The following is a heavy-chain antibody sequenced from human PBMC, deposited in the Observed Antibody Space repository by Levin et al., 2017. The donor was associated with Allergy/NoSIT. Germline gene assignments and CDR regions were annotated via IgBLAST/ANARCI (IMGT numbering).Heavy chain of an antibody. CDR1: GFTFRSYM. D-gene: IGHD1-26*01. CDR3: AKFWVGATIDEPNDI. Sequence: PGESLKISCAASGFTFRSYMMTWVRQAPGKGLEWVSTISGSGGTTYYADSVKGRFTISRDNSKNILYLQMNSLRAEDTALYYCAKFWVGATIDEPNDIWGQGTMVTVSS. J-gene: IGHJ3*02. CDR2: ISGSGGTT. V-gene: IGHV3-23*01.